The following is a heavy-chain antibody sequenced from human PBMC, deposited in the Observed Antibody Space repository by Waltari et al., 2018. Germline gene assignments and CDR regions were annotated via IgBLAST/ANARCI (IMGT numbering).Heavy chain of an antibody. CDR2: IYSGGST. J-gene: IGHJ3*02. Sequence: EVQLLESGGGLVQPGGSLRLSCAASGFTFSSYAMSWVRQAPGKGLEWVSVIYSGGSTYYADSVKGRFTISRDNSKNTLYLQMNSLRAEDTAVYYCAKDQSGSGYYYGAFDIWGQGTMVTVSS. CDR1: GFTFSSYA. CDR3: AKDQSGSGYYYGAFDI. V-gene: IGHV3-23*03. D-gene: IGHD3-22*01.